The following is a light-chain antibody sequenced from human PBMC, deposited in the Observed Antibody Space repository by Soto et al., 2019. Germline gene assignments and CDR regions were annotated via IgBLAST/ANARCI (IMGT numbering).Light chain of an antibody. J-gene: IGKJ4*01. CDR3: QQRYTTLLT. Sequence: DIQMTQSPSSLSASVGDRVTITCRAGQSISSYLNWYQQKPGKAPKLLIYAASSLQSGVPSRFSGSGSGTDFTLTISSLQPEDFETYYFQQRYTTLLTLRGGTKVDIK. CDR1: QSISSY. CDR2: AAS. V-gene: IGKV1-39*01.